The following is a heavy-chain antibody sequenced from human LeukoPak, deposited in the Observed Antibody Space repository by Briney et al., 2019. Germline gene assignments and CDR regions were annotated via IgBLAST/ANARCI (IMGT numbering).Heavy chain of an antibody. CDR2: IDHSGST. CDR1: GGSFSGDY. CDR3: ARYVWGSYPTFEDY. V-gene: IGHV4-34*01. D-gene: IGHD3-16*02. Sequence: SETLSLTCAVYGGSFSGDYWSWIRQPPGQGLEWIGEIDHSGSTSYNPSLKSRVTISVDTSKNQFSLKLSSVTAADTAVYYCARYVWGSYPTFEDYWGQGTLVTVSS. J-gene: IGHJ4*02.